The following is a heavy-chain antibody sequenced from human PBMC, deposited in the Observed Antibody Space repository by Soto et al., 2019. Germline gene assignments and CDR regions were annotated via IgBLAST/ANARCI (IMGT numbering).Heavy chain of an antibody. V-gene: IGHV4-4*07. J-gene: IGHJ3*02. Sequence: SETLSLTCTVSGASISAYAWSWIRQPAGKGLEWIGRLYSSGNTNYNPSFKSRLTMSADTSKNQFSLKLSSVTAADTAVYYCARDAPPAYCGGDCQDDDAFDIWGQGTMVTISS. CDR2: LYSSGNT. CDR1: GASISAYA. D-gene: IGHD2-21*02. CDR3: ARDAPPAYCGGDCQDDDAFDI.